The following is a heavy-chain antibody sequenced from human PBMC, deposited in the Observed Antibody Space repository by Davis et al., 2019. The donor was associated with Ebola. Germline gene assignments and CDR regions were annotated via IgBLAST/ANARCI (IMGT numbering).Heavy chain of an antibody. Sequence: SVKVSCKASGYTFTGYYMHWVRQAPGQGLEWMGWINPNSGGTNYAQKLQGWVTMTRDTSISPAYMELSSLRSEDTAVYYCARGTYSSSPGWVKRNWFDPWGQGTLVTVSS. CDR2: INPNSGGT. V-gene: IGHV1-2*04. CDR1: GYTFTGYY. D-gene: IGHD6-13*01. J-gene: IGHJ5*02. CDR3: ARGTYSSSPGWVKRNWFDP.